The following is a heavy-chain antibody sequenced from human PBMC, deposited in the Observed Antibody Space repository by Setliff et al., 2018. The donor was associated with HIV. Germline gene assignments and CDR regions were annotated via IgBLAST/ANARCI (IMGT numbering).Heavy chain of an antibody. Sequence: GESLKISCEAYGLTFDYYAMTWVRQAPGKGLEWVSGISGSGDGTFYADSVKGRFTVSRDNSKDTLFLQMNSLRAEDTAIYFCAKDYRGDYSLGYWGQGTLVTVSS. D-gene: IGHD4-4*01. CDR1: GLTFDYYA. CDR2: ISGSGDGT. CDR3: AKDYRGDYSLGY. J-gene: IGHJ4*02. V-gene: IGHV3-23*01.